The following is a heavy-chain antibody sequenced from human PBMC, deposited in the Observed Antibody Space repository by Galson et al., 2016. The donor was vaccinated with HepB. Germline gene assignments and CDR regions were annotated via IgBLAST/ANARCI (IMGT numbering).Heavy chain of an antibody. Sequence: SVKVSWKASGYTFTNYGISWVRQAPGQGLEWMAWINPNNGDTKYAQKVQGRGTLTTDTSTSTVYMDLRSLRPDDTAVYYCARDLKYSFESSGRSAFWGQGTLVTVSS. V-gene: IGHV1-18*01. CDR3: ARDLKYSFESSGRSAF. D-gene: IGHD3-22*01. CDR1: GYTFTNYG. J-gene: IGHJ4*02. CDR2: INPNNGDT.